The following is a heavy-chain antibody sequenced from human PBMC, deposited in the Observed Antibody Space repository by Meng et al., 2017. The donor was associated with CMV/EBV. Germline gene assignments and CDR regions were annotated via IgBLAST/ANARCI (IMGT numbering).Heavy chain of an antibody. CDR3: AREGFDY. CDR2: IRYDGSNK. Sequence: GLRSGVGGGLVRAWGYRELSCAEPGFTCSSYGMQWVLQATGKGLEGVAFIRYDGSNKYYADSVKGRFTISRDNSKNTLYLQMNSLRADDTAVYYCAREGFDYWGQGTLVTVSS. J-gene: IGHJ4*02. V-gene: IGHV3-30*02. CDR1: GFTCSSYG.